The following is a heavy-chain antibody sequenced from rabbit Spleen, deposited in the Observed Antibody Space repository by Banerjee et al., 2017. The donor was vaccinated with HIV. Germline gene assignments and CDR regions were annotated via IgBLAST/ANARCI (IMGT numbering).Heavy chain of an antibody. CDR2: IASGNSGYN. J-gene: IGHJ6*01. Sequence: QEQLEESGGGLVQPEGSLTLTCTASGFSFSSRYYMCWVRQAPGKGLEWIACIASGNSGYNYYATWATGRFTISKTSSTTVTLQMTSLTAADTATYFCARDTGTSFSTYGMDLWGQGTLVTVS. V-gene: IGHV1S45*01. D-gene: IGHD8-1*01. CDR3: ARDTGTSFSTYGMDL. CDR1: GFSFSSRYY.